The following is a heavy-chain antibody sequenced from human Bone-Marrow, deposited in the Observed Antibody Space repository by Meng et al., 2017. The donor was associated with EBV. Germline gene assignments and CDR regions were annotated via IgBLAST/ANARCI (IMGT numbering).Heavy chain of an antibody. J-gene: IGHJ4*02. V-gene: IGHV3-74*01. Sequence: GGAGGALSQPGGALSPRGPSLGLSFSSYGLNRVRQAPGKGPVWVSRLNEHGTITTYADSVKGRFTIYRDNAKNTLYLQMNSLRVEDTAVYYCSRDLVGSDDCWGQGTLVTVSS. CDR1: GLSFSSYG. CDR3: SRDLVGSDDC. CDR2: LNEHGTIT.